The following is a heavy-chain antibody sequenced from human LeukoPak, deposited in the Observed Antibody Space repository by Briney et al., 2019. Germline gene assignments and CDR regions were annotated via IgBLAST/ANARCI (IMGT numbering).Heavy chain of an antibody. CDR3: ARAPTYYYDSSGPLDAFDI. Sequence: SETLSLTCAVYGGSFSGYYWSWIRQPPGKGLEWIGEINHSGSTNYNPSLKSRVTISVDTSKNQFSLKLSSVTAADTAVYYCARAPTYYYDSSGPLDAFDIWGQGTMVTVSS. CDR1: GGSFSGYY. V-gene: IGHV4-34*01. CDR2: INHSGST. J-gene: IGHJ3*02. D-gene: IGHD3-22*01.